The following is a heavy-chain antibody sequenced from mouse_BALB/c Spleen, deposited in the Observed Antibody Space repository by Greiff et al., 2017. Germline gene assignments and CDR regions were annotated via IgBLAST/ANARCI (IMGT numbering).Heavy chain of an antibody. J-gene: IGHJ3*01. Sequence: EVQLQESGPDLVKPSQSLSLTCTVTGYSITSGYSWHWIRQLPGNKLEWMGYIHYSGSTNYNPSLKSRITITRDTSKNQFFLQLNSVTTEDTATYYCARDYGNYGGFAYWGQGTLVTVSA. CDR1: GYSITSGYS. CDR3: ARDYGNYGGFAY. D-gene: IGHD2-1*01. CDR2: IHYSGST. V-gene: IGHV3-1*02.